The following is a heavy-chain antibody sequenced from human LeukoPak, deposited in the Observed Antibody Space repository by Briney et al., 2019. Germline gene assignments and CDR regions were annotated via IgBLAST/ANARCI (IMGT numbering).Heavy chain of an antibody. V-gene: IGHV4-39*07. CDR2: IYYSGST. D-gene: IGHD5-24*01. CDR1: SGSISSSTYY. J-gene: IGHJ4*02. Sequence: SETLSLTCTVSSGSISSSTYYWGWIRQPPGKGLEWIGSIYYSGSTYYNPSLKSRVTISVDTSKNQFSLKLSSVTAADTAVYYCARGPRWLQDYFNYWGQGTLVTVSS. CDR3: ARGPRWLQDYFNY.